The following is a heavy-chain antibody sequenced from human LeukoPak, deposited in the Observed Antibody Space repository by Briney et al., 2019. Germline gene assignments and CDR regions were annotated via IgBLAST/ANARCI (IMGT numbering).Heavy chain of an antibody. Sequence: SETLSLTCTVSGGSVSSGSHYWSWIRQPPGKGLEWVAYIYYTGSTKYNPSLKSRVTISVDTSKNQFSLKLSSVTAADTAVYYCARGARAGYNLEPFDYWGQGTLVTVSS. J-gene: IGHJ4*02. D-gene: IGHD5-24*01. CDR1: GGSVSSGSHY. CDR3: ARGARAGYNLEPFDY. CDR2: IYYTGST. V-gene: IGHV4-61*01.